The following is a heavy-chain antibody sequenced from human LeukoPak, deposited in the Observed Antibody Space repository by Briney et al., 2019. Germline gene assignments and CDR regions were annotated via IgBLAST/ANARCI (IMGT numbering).Heavy chain of an antibody. CDR1: GFTFSSYA. CDR3: AKDSRSSSWYWGVSDY. J-gene: IGHJ4*02. D-gene: IGHD6-13*01. CDR2: ISGSGGST. Sequence: PGGSLRLSCAASGFTFSSYAMSWVRQAPGKGLEWVSAISGSGGSTYYADSVKGRFTISRDNSKNTLYLQMNSLRAEDTAVYYCAKDSRSSSWYWGVSDYWGQGTLVTVSS. V-gene: IGHV3-23*01.